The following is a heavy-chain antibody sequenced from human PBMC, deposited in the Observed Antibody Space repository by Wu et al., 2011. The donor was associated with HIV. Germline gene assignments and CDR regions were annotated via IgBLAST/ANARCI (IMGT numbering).Heavy chain of an antibody. Sequence: VYLVQSGAQVKKPGSSVKISCKISGDTFGSYAVSWVRQAPGQGLQWMGGLIPVFHTTNFAPKFQGRVTITTDDSTRTAYMELTRLTSDDTAVYYCARDGEKGYGPYYYGMDIWGQGTTVTVTS. J-gene: IGHJ6*02. CDR3: ARDGEKGYGPYYYGMDI. V-gene: IGHV1-69*05. CDR1: GDTFGSYA. D-gene: IGHD3-10*01. CDR2: LIPVFHTT.